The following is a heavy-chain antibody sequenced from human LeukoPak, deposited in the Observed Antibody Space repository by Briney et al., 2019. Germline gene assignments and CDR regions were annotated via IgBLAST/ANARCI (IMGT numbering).Heavy chain of an antibody. J-gene: IGHJ5*02. CDR3: VREAVNDYGDYVFWFDP. CDR1: GFTFSSYW. D-gene: IGHD4-17*01. Sequence: GGSLRLSCAASGFTFSSYWMNWARQAPGKGLEWVASINHNGNVNYYVDSVKGRFTISRDNAKNSLYLQMNSLRDEDTAVYYCVREAVNDYGDYVFWFDPWGQGTLVTVSS. V-gene: IGHV3-7*01. CDR2: INHNGNVN.